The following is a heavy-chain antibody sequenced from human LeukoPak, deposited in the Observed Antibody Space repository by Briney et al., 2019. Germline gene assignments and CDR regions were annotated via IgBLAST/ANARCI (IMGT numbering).Heavy chain of an antibody. CDR2: ISSSSSYI. Sequence: GGSLRLSCAASGFTFSSYSMNWVRQAPGKGLEWVSSISSSSSYIYYADSVKGRFTISRDNAKNSLYLQMNSLRAEDTAVYYCMRDNVGATGDDAFDIWGQGTMVTVSS. V-gene: IGHV3-21*01. CDR1: GFTFSSYS. D-gene: IGHD1-26*01. CDR3: MRDNVGATGDDAFDI. J-gene: IGHJ3*02.